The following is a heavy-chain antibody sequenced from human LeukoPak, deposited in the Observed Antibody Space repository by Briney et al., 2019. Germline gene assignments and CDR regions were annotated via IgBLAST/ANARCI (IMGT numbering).Heavy chain of an antibody. V-gene: IGHV1-2*02. CDR1: GYTFTGYY. CDR3: ARGLFSIASTGRGFDY. D-gene: IGHD6-13*01. J-gene: IGHJ4*02. CDR2: INPSSGGT. Sequence: ASVKVSCKPSGYTFTGYYIHWVRQAPGQGLEWMGWINPSSGGTNYPQNFQGRVTMTRDTSLSTAYMEVSGLRSDDTAVYYCARGLFSIASTGRGFDYWGQGTLVTVSS.